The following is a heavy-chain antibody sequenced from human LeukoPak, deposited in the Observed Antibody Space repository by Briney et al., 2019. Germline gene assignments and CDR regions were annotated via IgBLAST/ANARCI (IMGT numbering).Heavy chain of an antibody. V-gene: IGHV5-51*01. J-gene: IGHJ6*02. D-gene: IGHD4-11*01. CDR2: IYPGDSDT. Sequence: GESLKISCKGSGYSFTSYWIGWVRQMPGKGLEWMGIIYPGDSDTRYSPSFQGQVTISADKSISTAYLQWSSLKASDTAMYYCARCLTTARRYYYYGMDVWGQGTTVTVSS. CDR3: ARCLTTARRYYYYGMDV. CDR1: GYSFTSYW.